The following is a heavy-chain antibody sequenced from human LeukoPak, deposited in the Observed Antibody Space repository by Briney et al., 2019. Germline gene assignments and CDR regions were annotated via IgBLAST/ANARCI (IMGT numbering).Heavy chain of an antibody. CDR1: GASVNGYY. CDR2: ISDSGRT. CDR3: TKGYYEPFDS. J-gene: IGHJ4*02. Sequence: SETLSLTCTVSGASVNGYYWDWIRQPPGKGLEWIGCISDSGRTYYNPSLKSRVTISLGTSNNQSSLRLTSVTAADSAMYYCTKGYYEPFDSWGQGTLVTVSS. D-gene: IGHD3-22*01. V-gene: IGHV4-59*02.